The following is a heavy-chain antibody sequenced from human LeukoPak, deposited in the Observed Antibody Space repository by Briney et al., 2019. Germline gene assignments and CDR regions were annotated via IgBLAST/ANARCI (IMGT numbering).Heavy chain of an antibody. J-gene: IGHJ4*02. V-gene: IGHV4-61*01. CDR3: TRTRSTGGY. Sequence: SETLSLTCTVSGGSVSGGNYYCSWIRQSPGKGLEWIGYIHYSGSTVYNPSLKSRVTMSIDTPKNQFSLNLSSATAADTAVYYCTRTRSTGGYWGQGTLVTVSS. CDR2: IHYSGST. D-gene: IGHD2-2*01. CDR1: GGSVSGGNYY.